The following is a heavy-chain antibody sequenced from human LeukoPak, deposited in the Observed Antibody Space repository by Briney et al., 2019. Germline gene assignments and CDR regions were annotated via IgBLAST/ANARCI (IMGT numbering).Heavy chain of an antibody. CDR2: INWNGGST. D-gene: IGHD6-19*01. CDR3: AKVYGIAVADTFDY. J-gene: IGHJ4*02. Sequence: GGSLRLSCAASGFTFDDYGMSWVRQAPGKGLEWVSGINWNGGSTGYADSVKGRFTISRDNAKNSLYLQMNSLRAEDTAVYYCAKVYGIAVADTFDYWGQGTLVTVSS. CDR1: GFTFDDYG. V-gene: IGHV3-20*04.